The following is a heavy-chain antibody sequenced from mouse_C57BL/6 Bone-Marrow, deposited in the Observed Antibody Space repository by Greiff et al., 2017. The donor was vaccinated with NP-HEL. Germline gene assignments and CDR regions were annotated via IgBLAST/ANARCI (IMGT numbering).Heavy chain of an antibody. CDR2: INPSSGYT. CDR1: GYTFTSYW. Sequence: QVQLQQSGADLAKPGASVKLSCKASGYTFTSYWMHWVKQRPGQGLEWIGYINPSSGYTKYNQKFKDKATLTADKSSSTAYMQLSSLTYEDSAVYYCARGAVVATKYFDYWGQGTTLTVSS. CDR3: ARGAVVATKYFDY. D-gene: IGHD1-1*01. V-gene: IGHV1-7*01. J-gene: IGHJ2*01.